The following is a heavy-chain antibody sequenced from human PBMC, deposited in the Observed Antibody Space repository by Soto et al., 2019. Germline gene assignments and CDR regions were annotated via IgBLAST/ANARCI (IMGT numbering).Heavy chain of an antibody. J-gene: IGHJ1*01. CDR3: ARDKCPAMVRGVNVGFQH. CDR1: GGSFSGYY. CDR2: INHSGST. V-gene: IGHV4-34*01. Sequence: QVQLQQWGAGLLKPSETLSLTCAVYGGSFSGYYWSWIRQPPGKGLEWIGEINHSGSTNYNPSLKSRVTISVDTSKNQFSLKLSSVTAAETAVYYCARDKCPAMVRGVNVGFQHWGQGTLVTVSS. D-gene: IGHD3-10*01.